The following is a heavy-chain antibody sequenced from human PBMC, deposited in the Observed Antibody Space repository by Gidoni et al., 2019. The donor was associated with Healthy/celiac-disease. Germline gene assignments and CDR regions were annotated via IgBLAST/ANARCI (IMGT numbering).Heavy chain of an antibody. D-gene: IGHD6-6*01. CDR3: ALSSLQAPFDY. V-gene: IGHV3-53*01. Sequence: EVQLVESGGGLIQPGGSLRLSCAASGFTVRSNYMSWVRQAPGKGLEWVSVIYSGGSTYYADSVKGRFTISRDNSKNTLYLQMNSLRAEDTAVYYCALSSLQAPFDYWGQGTLVTVSS. J-gene: IGHJ4*02. CDR1: GFTVRSNY. CDR2: IYSGGST.